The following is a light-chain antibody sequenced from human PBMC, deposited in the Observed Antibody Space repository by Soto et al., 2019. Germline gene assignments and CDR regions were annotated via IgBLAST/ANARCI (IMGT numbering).Light chain of an antibody. Sequence: SVLTQPASGSGAPGQSITISCTETSSDVGGYNYVSWYQQHPGKAPKLMIYDVSNRPSGVSNRFSGSKSGNTASLTISGLQAEDEADYYCSSYTSSSTNVFGTGTKVTVL. J-gene: IGLJ1*01. CDR2: DVS. V-gene: IGLV2-14*01. CDR3: SSYTSSSTNV. CDR1: SSDVGGYNY.